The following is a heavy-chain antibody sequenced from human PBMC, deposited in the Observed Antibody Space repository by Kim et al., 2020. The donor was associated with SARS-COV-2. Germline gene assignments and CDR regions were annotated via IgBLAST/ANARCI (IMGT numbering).Heavy chain of an antibody. V-gene: IGHV3-23*01. CDR2: ISGSGGST. CDR3: AKRSTTGIAVAGQYYYYYGMDV. CDR1: GFTFSSYA. D-gene: IGHD6-19*01. Sequence: GGSLRLSCAASGFTFSSYAMSWVRQAPGKGLEWVSAISGSGGSTYYADSVKGRFTISRDNSKNTLYLQMNSLRAEDTAVYYCAKRSTTGIAVAGQYYYYYGMDVWGQGTTVTVSS. J-gene: IGHJ6*02.